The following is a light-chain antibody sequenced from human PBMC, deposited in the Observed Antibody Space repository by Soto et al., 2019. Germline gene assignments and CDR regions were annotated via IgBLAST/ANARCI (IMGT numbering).Light chain of an antibody. J-gene: IGKJ2*01. CDR2: WAS. Sequence: DNVMTESPDSLAVSLGERATINCKSSQSVLSSSNNKNFLAWYQQKPGQSPKLLIYWASTRESGVPDRFSGSGSGTDFTLTISSLQAEDVAVYYCQQYYSIPYTFGQGTKLEIK. CDR1: QSVLSSSNNKNF. CDR3: QQYYSIPYT. V-gene: IGKV4-1*01.